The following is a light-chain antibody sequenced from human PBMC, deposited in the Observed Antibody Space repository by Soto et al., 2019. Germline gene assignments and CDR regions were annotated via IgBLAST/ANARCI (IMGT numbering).Light chain of an antibody. CDR3: QQYNNWPFT. CDR2: GAS. V-gene: IGKV3D-15*01. J-gene: IGKJ3*01. Sequence: EIVMTQSPATLSVSPGERATLSCWASQGVSSNLAWYHHKPGQAPRLLIYGASTRATGIPARFSGSGSGTDFTLTISSLQSEDSAVYYCQQYNNWPFTFGPGTKVDIK. CDR1: QGVSSN.